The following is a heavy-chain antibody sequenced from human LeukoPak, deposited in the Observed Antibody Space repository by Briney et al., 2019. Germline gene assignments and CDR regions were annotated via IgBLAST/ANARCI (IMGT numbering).Heavy chain of an antibody. V-gene: IGHV3-23*01. CDR2: ISGSGGST. CDR3: IRGDYYFHN. CDR1: GLTFSSYA. J-gene: IGHJ4*02. D-gene: IGHD4-17*01. Sequence: GGSLRLSCAASGLTFSSYAMSWVRQPPGKGLEWDSSISGSGGSTYYADSVTGRLTIPRANPTNTLYMRMDSLRAEDPAVYYCIRGDYYFHNWGQGTLVTVSS.